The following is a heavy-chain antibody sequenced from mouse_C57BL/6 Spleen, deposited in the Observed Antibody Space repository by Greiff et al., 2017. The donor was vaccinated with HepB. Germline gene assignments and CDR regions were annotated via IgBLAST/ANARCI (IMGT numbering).Heavy chain of an antibody. CDR3: ARGHYYGRCHWYFDV. Sequence: EVKLMESGGGLVKPGGSLKLSCAASGFTFSDYGMHWVRQAPEKGLEWVAYISSGSSTIYYADTVKGRFTFSRDNAKNTLFLQMNSLRSEDTDMYYCARGHYYGRCHWYFDVWGTGTTVTVSS. CDR2: ISSGSSTI. D-gene: IGHD1-1*01. V-gene: IGHV5-17*01. J-gene: IGHJ1*03. CDR1: GFTFSDYG.